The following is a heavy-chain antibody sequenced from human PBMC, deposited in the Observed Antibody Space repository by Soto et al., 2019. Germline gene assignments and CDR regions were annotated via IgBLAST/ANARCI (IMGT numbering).Heavy chain of an antibody. Sequence: QVQLVESGGGVVQPGRSLRLSCAASGFIFSDYAMHWVRQAPGKGLEWVAVISYGGDNKYYADSVRGLFAISRDNLKNTLDLQMNSLNPEDTAVYHCAKARHSTSWYGLEADFWGQGTLVTVSS. J-gene: IGHJ4*02. D-gene: IGHD6-13*01. CDR2: ISYGGDNK. V-gene: IGHV3-30*09. CDR1: GFIFSDYA. CDR3: AKARHSTSWYGLEADF.